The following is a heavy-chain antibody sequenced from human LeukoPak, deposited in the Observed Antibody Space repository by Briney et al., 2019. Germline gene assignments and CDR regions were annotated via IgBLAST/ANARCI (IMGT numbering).Heavy chain of an antibody. CDR1: GFTFSSYS. Sequence: PGGSLRLSCAASGFTFSSYSMNWVRQAPGKGLEWVSSISSSSSYIYYADSVKGRFTISRDNAKNSLYLQMNSLRAEDTAVYYCARGHRMVATTLGVDYWGQGTLVTVSS. V-gene: IGHV3-21*01. J-gene: IGHJ4*02. CDR3: ARGHRMVATTLGVDY. D-gene: IGHD5-12*01. CDR2: ISSSSSYI.